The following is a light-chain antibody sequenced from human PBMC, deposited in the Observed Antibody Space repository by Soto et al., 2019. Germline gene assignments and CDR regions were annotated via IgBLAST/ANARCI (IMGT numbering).Light chain of an antibody. Sequence: DTQMTQSPLFLPASVGDRVTITCRASQSISSYVNWYQHKPGKAPKLLIYAASRLQSGVPSRFSGSGSGTDFTLTISSLQPEDFATYYCQQTYNTPLAFGQGTRLEIK. J-gene: IGKJ5*01. CDR1: QSISSY. CDR3: QQTYNTPLA. V-gene: IGKV1-39*01. CDR2: AAS.